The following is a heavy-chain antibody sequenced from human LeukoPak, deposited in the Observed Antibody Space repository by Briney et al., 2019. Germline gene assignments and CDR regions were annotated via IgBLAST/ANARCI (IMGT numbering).Heavy chain of an antibody. CDR2: IIPIFGTA. D-gene: IGHD1-26*01. CDR1: GGILSSYA. V-gene: IGHV1-69*01. CDR3: ARAKSVGPASLFDY. J-gene: IGHJ4*02. Sequence: SVKVSCKXSGGILSSYATSWVRQAPGQGLEWMGAIIPIFGTAHYAQKFQGRVTITADESTSTAYMELSRLISEDTAVYYCARAKSVGPASLFDYWGQGTMVTVSS.